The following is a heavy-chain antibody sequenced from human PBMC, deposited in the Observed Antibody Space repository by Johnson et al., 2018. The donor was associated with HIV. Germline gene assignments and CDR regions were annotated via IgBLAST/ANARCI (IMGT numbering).Heavy chain of an antibody. Sequence: VQLVESGGSVVRPGGSLRLSCAASGFTSDDYAMHWVRQAPGKGLEWVSGISWNSGSIDYADSVKGRFTISRDNAKNSLYLQMSSLKAEDTALYYCARASHYADAVDSWGQGTLVTGSS. D-gene: IGHD2-2*01. CDR1: GFTSDDYA. CDR2: ISWNSGSI. CDR3: ARASHYADAVDS. J-gene: IGHJ3*02. V-gene: IGHV3-9*02.